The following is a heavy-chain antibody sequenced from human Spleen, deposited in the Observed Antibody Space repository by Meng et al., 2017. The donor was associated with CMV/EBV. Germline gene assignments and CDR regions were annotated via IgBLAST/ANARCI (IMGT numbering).Heavy chain of an antibody. CDR3: ARGSGFDP. V-gene: IGHV1-69*02. CDR2: IIPIVDIV. J-gene: IGHJ5*02. Sequence: QVQLVQSGSEVKKPGSSVKVSCKPSGGTFGSSTISWVRQAPGHGLEWMGRIIPIVDIVMYAQKFQGRVTIIADTSTSTVYMELSSLTSDDTAVYYCARGSGFDPWGQGTLVTVSS. CDR1: GGTFGSST.